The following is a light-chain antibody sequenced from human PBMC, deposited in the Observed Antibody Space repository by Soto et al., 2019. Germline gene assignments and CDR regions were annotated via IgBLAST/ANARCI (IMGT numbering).Light chain of an antibody. CDR1: SSDVGGYNY. Sequence: QSVLTQPASVSGSPGQSITISCTGTSSDVGGYNYVSWYQQHPGKAPKLMIYDVSNRPSGVSDRFSGSKSGNTASLTISGLQADDEAAYYCSSYTRNSTTHDVFGTGTKLTVL. J-gene: IGLJ1*01. V-gene: IGLV2-14*01. CDR2: DVS. CDR3: SSYTRNSTTHDV.